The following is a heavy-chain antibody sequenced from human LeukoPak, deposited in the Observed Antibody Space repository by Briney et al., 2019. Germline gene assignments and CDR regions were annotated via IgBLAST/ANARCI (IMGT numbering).Heavy chain of an antibody. Sequence: SQTLSLTCTVSGGSISSGGYYWSWIRQHPGKGLEWIGYIYYSGSTYYNPSLKSRVTISVDTSKNQSSLKLSSVTAADTAVYYCARAEVAAAAYNWFDPWGQGTLVTVSS. J-gene: IGHJ5*02. V-gene: IGHV4-31*03. CDR1: GGSISSGGYY. CDR3: ARAEVAAAAYNWFDP. D-gene: IGHD6-13*01. CDR2: IYYSGST.